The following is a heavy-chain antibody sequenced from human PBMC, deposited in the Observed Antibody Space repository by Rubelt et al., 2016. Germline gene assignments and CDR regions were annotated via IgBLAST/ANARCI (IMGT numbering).Heavy chain of an antibody. D-gene: IGHD3-22*01. CDR1: GFTFSSYA. Sequence: VQLLESGGGLVQFGGSLRLSCAASGFTFSSYAMSWVRQAPGKGLEWVAVIWWDGSNKYYADSVKGRFTVSRDNSRNTVYLQRNSLRNDETAVEYCARGNYDSGGYLDYWGQGTLVTVSS. V-gene: IGHV3-33*08. J-gene: IGHJ4*02. CDR2: IWWDGSNK. CDR3: ARGNYDSGGYLDY.